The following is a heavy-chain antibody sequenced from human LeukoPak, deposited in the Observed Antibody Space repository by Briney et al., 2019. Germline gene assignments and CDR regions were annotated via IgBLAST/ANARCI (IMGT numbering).Heavy chain of an antibody. V-gene: IGHV1-8*03. CDR2: MNPNRGNT. D-gene: IGHD4-17*01. Sequence: ASVKVSCKASGYTFTSYDINWVRQATGQGLEWMGWMNPNRGNTAYAQKFQGRVTITRNTSISTAYMELSSLRCEDTAVYYCARGLYGDYSDAFDIWGQGTMVTVSS. CDR1: GYTFTSYD. CDR3: ARGLYGDYSDAFDI. J-gene: IGHJ3*02.